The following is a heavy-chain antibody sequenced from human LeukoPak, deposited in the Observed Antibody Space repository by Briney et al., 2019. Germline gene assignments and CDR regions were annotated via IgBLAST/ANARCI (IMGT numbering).Heavy chain of an antibody. CDR3: ARQGVPAPLYYFDY. CDR2: IYYSGNT. V-gene: IGHV4-39*01. CDR1: GGSISSGDYY. Sequence: SETLSLTCTVSGGSISSGDYYWSWIRQPPGKGLEWIGYIYYSGNTYYSPSLRSRVTISVDTSKNQFSLKLSSVTAADTGVYYCARQGVPAPLYYFDYWGQGTLVTVSS. D-gene: IGHD2-2*01. J-gene: IGHJ4*02.